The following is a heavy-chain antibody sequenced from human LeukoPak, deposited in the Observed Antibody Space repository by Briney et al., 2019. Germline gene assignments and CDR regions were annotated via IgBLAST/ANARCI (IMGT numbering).Heavy chain of an antibody. D-gene: IGHD3-9*01. CDR1: GFTFSSYS. CDR3: ARDDAGYFDAFDI. CDR2: TSSSSSYI. V-gene: IGHV3-21*01. Sequence: PGGSLRLSCAASGFTFSSYSMNWVRQAPGKGLEWVSSTSSSSSYIYYADSVKGRFTISRDNAKNSLYLQMNSLRAEDTAVYYCARDDAGYFDAFDIWGQGTMVTVSS. J-gene: IGHJ3*02.